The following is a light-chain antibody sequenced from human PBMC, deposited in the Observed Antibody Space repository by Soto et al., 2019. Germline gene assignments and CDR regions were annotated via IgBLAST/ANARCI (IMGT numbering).Light chain of an antibody. J-gene: IGKJ4*01. CDR1: QSVANSY. CDR2: GAS. Sequence: EIVMTQSPVTLSVSPGERATLSCRASQSVANSYLAWYQQKPGQAPRLLIFGASTRAAGIPARFSGSGSGTEFTLTISSLQSEDFAVYYCQQYSDWPLTFGGGTTV. CDR3: QQYSDWPLT. V-gene: IGKV3-15*01.